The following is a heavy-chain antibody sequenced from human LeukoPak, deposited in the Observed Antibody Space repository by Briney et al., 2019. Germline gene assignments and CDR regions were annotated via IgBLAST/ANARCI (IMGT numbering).Heavy chain of an antibody. Sequence: TGGSLRLSCAASGVTFSSYAMSWVRQAPGKGLEWVSAISGSGGSTYYADSVKGRFTISRDNSKNTLYLQMDSLRAEDTAVYYCAKNKGTHGRGDYFDYWGQGTLVTVSS. CDR1: GVTFSSYA. J-gene: IGHJ4*02. CDR2: ISGSGGST. V-gene: IGHV3-23*01. D-gene: IGHD2/OR15-2a*01. CDR3: AKNKGTHGRGDYFDY.